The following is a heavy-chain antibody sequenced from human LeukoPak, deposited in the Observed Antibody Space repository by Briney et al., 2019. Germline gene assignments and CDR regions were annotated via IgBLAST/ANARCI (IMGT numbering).Heavy chain of an antibody. CDR1: GYTFTGYY. D-gene: IGHD5-18*01. CDR3: ARDWGVGGYSYGNALDI. Sequence: GASVKVSCKASGYTFTGYYMHWVRQAPGQGLEWMGRIIPILGIANYAQKFQGRVTITADKSTSTAYMELSSLRSEDTAVYYCARDWGVGGYSYGNALDIWGQGTMVTVSS. V-gene: IGHV1-69*04. J-gene: IGHJ3*02. CDR2: IIPILGIA.